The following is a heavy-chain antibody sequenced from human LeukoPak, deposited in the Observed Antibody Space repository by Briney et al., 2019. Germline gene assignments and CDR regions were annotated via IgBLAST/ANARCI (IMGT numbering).Heavy chain of an antibody. V-gene: IGHV1-2*02. J-gene: IGHJ4*02. D-gene: IGHD6-19*01. CDR2: INPNSGGT. CDR3: ARVPAGGYSSGWYGNQRKYYFDY. CDR1: GYTFTSYD. Sequence: ASVKVSCKASGYTFTSYDINWVRQATGQGLEWMGWINPNSGGTNYAQKFQGRVTMTRDTSISTAYMELSRLRSDDTAVYYCARVPAGGYSSGWYGNQRKYYFDYWGQGTLVTVSS.